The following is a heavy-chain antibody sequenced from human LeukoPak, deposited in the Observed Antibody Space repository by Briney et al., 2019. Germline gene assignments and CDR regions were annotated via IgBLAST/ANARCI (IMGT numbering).Heavy chain of an antibody. V-gene: IGHV3-23*01. CDR2: ISGSGGST. J-gene: IGHJ4*02. CDR1: GFTFSSYA. CDR3: ASPLGIVVPAAMMLNY. D-gene: IGHD2-2*01. Sequence: GGSLRLSCAASGFTFSSYAMSWVRQAPGKGLEWVSAISGSGGSTYYADSVKGRFTISRDNSKNTLYPQMNSLRAEDTAVYYCASPLGIVVPAAMMLNYWGQGTLVTVSS.